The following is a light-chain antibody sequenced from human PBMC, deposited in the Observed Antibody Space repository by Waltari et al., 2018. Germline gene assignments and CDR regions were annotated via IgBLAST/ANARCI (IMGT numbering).Light chain of an antibody. CDR2: AKD. CDR3: NCRDSSGNVI. J-gene: IGLJ2*01. Sequence: SSELTQDPAVSVALGQTVRITCQGDSLRTFYASWYQQKPGQAPVLFIYAKDTRPSGIPDRFSGASSGNTASWTITGAQAEDEADYYCNCRDSSGNVIFGGGTKVTVL. CDR1: SLRTFY. V-gene: IGLV3-19*01.